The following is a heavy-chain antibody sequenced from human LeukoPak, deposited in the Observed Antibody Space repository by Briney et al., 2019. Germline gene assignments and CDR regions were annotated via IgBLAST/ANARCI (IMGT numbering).Heavy chain of an antibody. V-gene: IGHV3-30*03. D-gene: IGHD3-10*01. Sequence: GGSLRLSCAASGFTFSSYGMHWVRQAPGKGLEWVAVISYDGSNKYYADSVKGRFTISRDNSKNTLYLQMNSLRAEDTAVYYCARRTVRGVIKYWDQGTLVTVSS. CDR1: GFTFSSYG. CDR2: ISYDGSNK. CDR3: ARRTVRGVIKY. J-gene: IGHJ4*02.